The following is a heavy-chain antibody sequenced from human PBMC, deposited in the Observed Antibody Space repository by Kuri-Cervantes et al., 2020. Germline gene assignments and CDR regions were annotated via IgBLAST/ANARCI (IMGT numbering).Heavy chain of an antibody. J-gene: IGHJ4*02. D-gene: IGHD1-1*01. V-gene: IGHV3-23*01. CDR1: GFPFSNYG. CDR3: AKGTPTTTTRLDD. Sequence: GGSLRLSCAAFGFPFSNYGMAWVRQAPGKGLEWVSGILRGGDTYYADSVKDRFTISRDNSKSTVYLWMTSLRGEDTALYYCAKGTPTTTTRLDDWGQGTQVTVSS. CDR2: ILRGGDT.